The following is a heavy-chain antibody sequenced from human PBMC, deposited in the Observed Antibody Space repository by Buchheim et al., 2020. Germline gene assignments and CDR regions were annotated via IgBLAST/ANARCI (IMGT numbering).Heavy chain of an antibody. Sequence: QVQLQQWGAGLLKPSETLSLTCAVYGGSFSGYYWSWIRQPPGEGLEWIGEINHSGSTNYNPSLKSRVTISVDTSKNPFSLQLSSVTAADTAVYYGARGVGFWSGYYLYWGQGTL. V-gene: IGHV4-34*01. CDR3: ARGVGFWSGYYLY. D-gene: IGHD3-3*01. CDR1: GGSFSGYY. J-gene: IGHJ4*02. CDR2: INHSGST.